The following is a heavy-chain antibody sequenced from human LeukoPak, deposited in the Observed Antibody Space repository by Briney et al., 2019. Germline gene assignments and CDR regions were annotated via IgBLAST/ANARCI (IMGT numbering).Heavy chain of an antibody. V-gene: IGHV3-11*06. D-gene: IGHD4-11*01. J-gene: IGHJ6*02. CDR1: GFTFSDYY. CDR3: ARAPHYSNYGPYYYGMDV. CDR2: ISSSSSYT. Sequence: GGSLRLSCAASGFTFSDYYMSWIRQAPGKGLEWVSYISSSSSYTNYADSVKGRSTISRDNAKNSLYLRMNSLRAEDTAVYYCARAPHYSNYGPYYYGMDVWGQGTTVTVSS.